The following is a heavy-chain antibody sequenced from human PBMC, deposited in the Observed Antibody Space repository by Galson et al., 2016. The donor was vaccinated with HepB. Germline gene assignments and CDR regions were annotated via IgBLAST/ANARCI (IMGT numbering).Heavy chain of an antibody. Sequence: SLRLSCAASGFTFSSYWMNWVRQAPGKGLEWVSAISGSGGNTYYADSVKGRFTISRDNSKNTVYLQMDSLRDEDTAVYYCARPVAPRCLDYWGQGILVTVSS. D-gene: IGHD2-8*01. CDR2: ISGSGGNT. V-gene: IGHV3-23*01. CDR1: GFTFSSYW. J-gene: IGHJ4*02. CDR3: ARPVAPRCLDY.